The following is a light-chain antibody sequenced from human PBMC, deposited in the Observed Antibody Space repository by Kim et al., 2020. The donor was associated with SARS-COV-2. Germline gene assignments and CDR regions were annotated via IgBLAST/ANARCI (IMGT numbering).Light chain of an antibody. V-gene: IGKV1-39*01. CDR3: QQSHTFPYS. CDR2: GAS. J-gene: IGKJ2*03. CDR1: QSVDSF. Sequence: DIQMTQSPSSLSASVGDRVTISCRASQSVDSFLNWYQQKPGKAPKLIIFGASTLQSGVPSRFRGSGSETDYTLTISDLHPEDIGSYYCQQSHTFPYSFGQGTKLEIK.